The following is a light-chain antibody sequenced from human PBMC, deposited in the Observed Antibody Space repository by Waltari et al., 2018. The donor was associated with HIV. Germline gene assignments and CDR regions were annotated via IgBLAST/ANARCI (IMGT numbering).Light chain of an antibody. Sequence: SYELPQPPSVSVSPGQTARITCSGDALPQKYVYWYQQKSGQAPVLVIYEDTKRPSGISETFSGSSSGTVATLTITGAQVEHEADYYCYSTYSSGVSWVFGGGTKLTVL. V-gene: IGLV3-10*01. CDR1: ALPQKY. CDR2: EDT. CDR3: YSTYSSGVSWV. J-gene: IGLJ3*02.